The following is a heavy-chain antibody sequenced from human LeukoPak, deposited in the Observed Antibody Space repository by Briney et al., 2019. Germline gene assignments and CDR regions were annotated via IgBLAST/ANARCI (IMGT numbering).Heavy chain of an antibody. J-gene: IGHJ4*02. V-gene: IGHV3-9*01. Sequence: PGGSLRLSCAASGFTFDDYAMHWVRQAPGKGLEWVSGISWNSGSIGYADSVKGRFTISRDNAKNSLYLQMNSLRAEDTAVYYCARDLWYGDYYFDYWGQGTLVTVSS. CDR2: ISWNSGSI. D-gene: IGHD4-17*01. CDR3: ARDLWYGDYYFDY. CDR1: GFTFDDYA.